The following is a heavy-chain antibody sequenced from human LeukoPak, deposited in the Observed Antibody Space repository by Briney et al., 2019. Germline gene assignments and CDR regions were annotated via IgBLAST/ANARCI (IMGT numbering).Heavy chain of an antibody. CDR1: GDSISSDIW. CDR3: TRDPALLSSGWYFDL. D-gene: IGHD2-15*01. J-gene: IGHJ2*01. CDR2: IHHSGGI. V-gene: IGHV4-4*02. Sequence: PSETLSLTCAVSGDSISSDIWWNWVRQPPGKGLEWIGEIHHSGGINYNPSLKSRVTISVDTSKNQFSLRLSSVTAADTAVYYCTRDPALLSSGWYFDLWGRGTLVTVSS.